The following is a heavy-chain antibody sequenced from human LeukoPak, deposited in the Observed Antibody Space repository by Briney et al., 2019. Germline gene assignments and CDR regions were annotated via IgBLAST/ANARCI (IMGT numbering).Heavy chain of an antibody. CDR1: GGSFSGYY. CDR2: INHSGST. D-gene: IGHD3-3*01. J-gene: IGHJ4*02. V-gene: IGHV4-34*01. Sequence: SETLSLTCGVYGGSFSGYYWSWIRQPPGKGQEWIGEINHSGSTNYNPSLKSRVTISVDTSKNQFSLKLSSVTAADTAVYYCARVSDFWSGYGRGVFDHWGQGTLVTVSS. CDR3: ARVSDFWSGYGRGVFDH.